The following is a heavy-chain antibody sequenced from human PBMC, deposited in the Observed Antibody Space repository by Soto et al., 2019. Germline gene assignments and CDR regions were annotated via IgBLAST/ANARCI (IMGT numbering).Heavy chain of an antibody. CDR1: DGSFSVYY. Sequence: PSDTLSLTCAVYDGSFSVYYWSWIRQPPGKGLEWIGEINHSGSTNYNPSLKSRVTISVDTSKNQFSLKLSSVTAADTAVYYCARVSGIYYYGMDVWGQGTTVT. V-gene: IGHV4-34*01. D-gene: IGHD3-10*01. J-gene: IGHJ6*02. CDR3: ARVSGIYYYGMDV. CDR2: INHSGST.